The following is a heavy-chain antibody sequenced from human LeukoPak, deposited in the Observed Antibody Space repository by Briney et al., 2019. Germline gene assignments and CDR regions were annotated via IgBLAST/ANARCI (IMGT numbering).Heavy chain of an antibody. CDR1: GFTFSTYW. Sequence: QSGGSLRLSCAGSGFTFSTYWMSWVRQVPGTGLEWVANINQAGSEKYYVDSVKGLFTISRDNAKNSLSLQMNSLRAEDTAVYYCARSITAKTNWFDPWGQGTLVTVSS. J-gene: IGHJ5*02. CDR2: INQAGSEK. D-gene: IGHD1-20*01. V-gene: IGHV3-7*05. CDR3: ARSITAKTNWFDP.